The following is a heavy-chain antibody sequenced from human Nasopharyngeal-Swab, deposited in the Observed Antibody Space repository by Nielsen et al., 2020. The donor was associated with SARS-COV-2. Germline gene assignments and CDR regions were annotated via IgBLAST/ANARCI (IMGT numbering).Heavy chain of an antibody. J-gene: IGHJ3*02. Sequence: WIRQPPGKGLEWIGSIYYSGSTYYNPSLKSRVTISVDTSKNQFSLKLSSVTAADTAVYYCASGLAYYDILTGYQYDASDIWGQGTMVTVSS. D-gene: IGHD3-9*01. CDR2: IYYSGST. CDR3: ASGLAYYDILTGYQYDASDI. V-gene: IGHV4-39*07.